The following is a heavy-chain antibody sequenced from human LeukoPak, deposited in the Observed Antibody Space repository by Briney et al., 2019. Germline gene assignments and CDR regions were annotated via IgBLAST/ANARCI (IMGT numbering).Heavy chain of an antibody. V-gene: IGHV4-59*11. CDR1: GGSISSHY. D-gene: IGHD5-18*01. CDR3: ATIKRGSIFGYFDF. CDR2: LFDSVNT. J-gene: IGHJ4*02. Sequence: SETPSLTCTVSGGSISSHYWSWIRQPPGKGLEWIAYLFDSVNTKDNPSLQSRLTLSADTSKNQFSLRLSSVTAADTAVYYCATIKRGSIFGYFDFWGQGIEVTVSS.